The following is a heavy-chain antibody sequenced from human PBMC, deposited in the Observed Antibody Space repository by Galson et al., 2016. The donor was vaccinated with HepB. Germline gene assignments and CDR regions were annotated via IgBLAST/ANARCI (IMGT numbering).Heavy chain of an antibody. J-gene: IGHJ5*02. CDR1: GYTFTTYH. CDR3: STGGGYNWCDP. V-gene: IGHV1-46*01. Sequence: SCKASGYTFTTYHMHWVRQAPGQGLEWMGIINPNGGSASYSPKFQGRVTLTRDTSTSTVYMELSSLKSDDTALYYCSTGGGYNWCDPWGQGTLVTVSP. CDR2: INPNGGSA. D-gene: IGHD6-25*01.